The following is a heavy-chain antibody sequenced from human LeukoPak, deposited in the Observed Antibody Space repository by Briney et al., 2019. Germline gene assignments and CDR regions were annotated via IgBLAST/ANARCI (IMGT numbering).Heavy chain of an antibody. CDR2: IKSKGDGETT. J-gene: IGHJ4*02. Sequence: GDSLRLSCAASGFSFTNAWMSWVRQAPGKGLEWVGRIKSKGDGETTDYAGPVQGRFTMPRDDSEATLYLFMHSLKSEDTAVYYCITDLGITMIRGVIVSWGQGTLVTVSS. CDR1: GFSFTNAW. CDR3: ITDLGITMIRGVIVS. V-gene: IGHV3-15*01. D-gene: IGHD3-10*01.